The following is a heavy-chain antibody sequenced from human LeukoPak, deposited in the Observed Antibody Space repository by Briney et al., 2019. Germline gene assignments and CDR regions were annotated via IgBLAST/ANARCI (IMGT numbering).Heavy chain of an antibody. J-gene: IGHJ6*02. D-gene: IGHD1-14*01. CDR2: FDYNSGRI. CDR1: GFTSVNYA. Sequence: GGSLRLSCAVSGFTSVNYAIHWVRQAPGKGLEWVSGFDYNSGRIDYADSVKGRFTISRDNAKNSLYLQMNSLRVEDTALYYCTKDVTPGGADVWGQGTTVTVSS. V-gene: IGHV3-9*02. CDR3: TKDVTPGGADV.